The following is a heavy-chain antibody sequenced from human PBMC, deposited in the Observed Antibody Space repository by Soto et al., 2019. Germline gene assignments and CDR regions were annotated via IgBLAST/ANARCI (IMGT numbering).Heavy chain of an antibody. J-gene: IGHJ4*02. D-gene: IGHD6-19*01. CDR3: ARETGLRSSGWSYYFDF. CDR2: ISGSGGTI. V-gene: IGHV3-48*01. Sequence: EVQLVESGGGMVQPGGSLRVFCAASGFTLSRDSMHWVRQAPGEGLEWVSYISGSGGTIYYADSVRGRFTISRDNAKNSLSVQMTSLRAEDTAVYFCARETGLRSSGWSYYFDFWGQGTRVTVSS. CDR1: GFTLSRDS.